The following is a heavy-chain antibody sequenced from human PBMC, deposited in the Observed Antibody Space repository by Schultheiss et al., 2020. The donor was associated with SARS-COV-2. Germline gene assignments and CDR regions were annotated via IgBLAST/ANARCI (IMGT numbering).Heavy chain of an antibody. Sequence: SETLSLTCAVSGGSISSSNWWSWVRQPPGKGLEWIGYIYYSGSTYYNPSLKSRVTISVDTSKNQFSLKLSSVTAADTAVYYCAGDYGDYGGFDYWGQGTLVTVSS. CDR3: AGDYGDYGGFDY. J-gene: IGHJ4*02. V-gene: IGHV4-4*02. CDR1: GGSISSSNW. CDR2: IYYSGST. D-gene: IGHD4-17*01.